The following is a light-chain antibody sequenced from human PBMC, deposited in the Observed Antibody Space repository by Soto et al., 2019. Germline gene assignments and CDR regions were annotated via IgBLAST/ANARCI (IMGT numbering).Light chain of an antibody. CDR2: GAS. J-gene: IGKJ4*01. Sequence: EFVLTQSPGTLSVSPGERATLSCRASQRLRSSSLAWYQHKPGQAPRLLIYGASRRATDIPDRFSGSGSVTDLTLTISSLAPADFAVYYCQQLNNWHPRLTFGGETKVDIX. CDR3: QQLNNWHPRLT. V-gene: IGKV3D-20*02. CDR1: QRLRSSS.